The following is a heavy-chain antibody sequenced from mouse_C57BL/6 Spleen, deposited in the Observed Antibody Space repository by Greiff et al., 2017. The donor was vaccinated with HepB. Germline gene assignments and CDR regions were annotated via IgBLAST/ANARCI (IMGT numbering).Heavy chain of an antibody. D-gene: IGHD1-1*01. Sequence: VKVVESGPGLVQPSQSLSITCTVSGFSLTSYGVHWVRQSPGKGLEWLGVIWRGGSTDYNAAFMSRLSITKDNSKSQVFFKMNSLQADDTAIYYCAKRGYGSSYEYAMDYWGQGTSVTVSS. CDR1: GFSLTSYG. J-gene: IGHJ4*01. CDR3: AKRGYGSSYEYAMDY. CDR2: IWRGGST. V-gene: IGHV2-5*01.